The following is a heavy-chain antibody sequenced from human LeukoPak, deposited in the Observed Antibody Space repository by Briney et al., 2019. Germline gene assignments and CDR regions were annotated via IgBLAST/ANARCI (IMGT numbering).Heavy chain of an antibody. CDR3: ARAGTNYDSSGYYED. D-gene: IGHD3-22*01. CDR2: INHSGST. CDR1: GGSFSGYC. V-gene: IGHV4-34*01. J-gene: IGHJ4*02. Sequence: SETLSLTCAVYGGSFSGYCWSWIRQPPGKGLEWMGEINHSGSTNYNPSLKSRVTISVDTSKNQFSLKLSSVTAADTAVYYCARAGTNYDSSGYYEDWGQGTLVTVSS.